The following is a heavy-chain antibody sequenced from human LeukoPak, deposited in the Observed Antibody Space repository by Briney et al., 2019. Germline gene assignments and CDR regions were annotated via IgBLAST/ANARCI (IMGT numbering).Heavy chain of an antibody. D-gene: IGHD3-10*01. CDR3: ARSLWFGEFNDAFDI. CDR1: GYTFTSYA. CDR2: INPNSGGT. Sequence: GASVKVSCKASGYTFTSYAMNWVRQAPGQGLEWMGWINPNSGGTNYAQKFQGRVTMTRDTSISTAYMELSRLRSDDTAVYYCARSLWFGEFNDAFDIWGQGTMVTVSS. V-gene: IGHV1-2*02. J-gene: IGHJ3*02.